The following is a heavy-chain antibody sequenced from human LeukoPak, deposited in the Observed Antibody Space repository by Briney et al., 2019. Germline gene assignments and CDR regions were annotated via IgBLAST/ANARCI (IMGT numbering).Heavy chain of an antibody. V-gene: IGHV3-23*01. D-gene: IGHD3-10*01. CDR2: ISGSGGST. CDR1: GFTFNSYG. J-gene: IGHJ4*02. CDR3: AKDYYYGSGSYLFDY. Sequence: GGSLRLSCAASGFTFNSYGMHWVRQAPGKGLEWVSAISGSGGSTYYADSVKGRFTISRDNSKNTLYLQMNSLRAEDTAVYYCAKDYYYGSGSYLFDYWGQGTLVTVSS.